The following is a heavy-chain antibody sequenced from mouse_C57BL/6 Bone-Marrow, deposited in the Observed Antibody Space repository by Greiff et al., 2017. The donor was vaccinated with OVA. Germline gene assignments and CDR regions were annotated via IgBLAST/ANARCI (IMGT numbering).Heavy chain of an antibody. Sequence: QVQLQQSGTELVKPGASVKLSCKASGYTFTSYWMHWVKQRPGQGLEWIGNINPSNGGTNYNEKFKSKATLTVDKSSSTAYMQLSSLTSEDSAVYYCAGDLYYGSSYHYYAMDYWGQGTSVTVSS. V-gene: IGHV1-53*01. D-gene: IGHD1-1*01. CDR2: INPSNGGT. J-gene: IGHJ4*01. CDR3: AGDLYYGSSYHYYAMDY. CDR1: GYTFTSYW.